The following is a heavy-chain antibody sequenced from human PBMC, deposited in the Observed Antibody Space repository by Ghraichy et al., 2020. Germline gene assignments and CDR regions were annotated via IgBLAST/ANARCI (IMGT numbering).Heavy chain of an antibody. V-gene: IGHV4-39*01. J-gene: IGHJ2*01. CDR1: GGSISSSSYY. CDR3: ASSGWYGTYWYFDL. D-gene: IGHD6-19*01. CDR2: IYYSGST. Sequence: SETLSLTCTVSGGSISSSSYYWGWIRQPPGKGLEWIGSIYYSGSTYYNPSLKSRVTISVDTSKNQFSLKLSSVTAADTAVYYCASSGWYGTYWYFDLWGRGTLVTVSS.